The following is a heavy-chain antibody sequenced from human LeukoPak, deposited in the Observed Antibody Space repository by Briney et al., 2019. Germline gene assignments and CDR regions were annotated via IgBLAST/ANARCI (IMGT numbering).Heavy chain of an antibody. V-gene: IGHV3-48*03. CDR1: GFTFSSYE. CDR3: AKDAVNWERLLPFDY. D-gene: IGHD3-3*01. J-gene: IGHJ4*02. Sequence: GGSLRLSCAASGFTFSSYEMNWVRQAPGKGLEWVSYISSSGSTIYYADSVKGRFTISRDNAKNSLYLQMNSLRAEDTAVYYCAKDAVNWERLLPFDYWGQGTLVTVSS. CDR2: ISSSGSTI.